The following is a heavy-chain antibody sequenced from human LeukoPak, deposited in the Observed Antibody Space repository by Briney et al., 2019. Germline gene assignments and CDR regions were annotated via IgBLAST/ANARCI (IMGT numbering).Heavy chain of an antibody. CDR3: ARGGDYYYDSRHPPPAFDI. J-gene: IGHJ3*02. V-gene: IGHV1-69*05. Sequence: ASVKVSCKASGGTFSSYAISWVRQAPGQGLEWMGGIIPIFGTANYAQKFQGRVTITTDESTSTAYMELSSLRSEDTAVYYCARGGDYYYDSRHPPPAFDIWGQGTMVTVSS. D-gene: IGHD3-22*01. CDR2: IIPIFGTA. CDR1: GGTFSSYA.